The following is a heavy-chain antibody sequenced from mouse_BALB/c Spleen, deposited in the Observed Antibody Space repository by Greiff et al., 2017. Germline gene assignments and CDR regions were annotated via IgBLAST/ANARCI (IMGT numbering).Heavy chain of an antibody. V-gene: IGHV3-2*02. CDR3: ARGYYGSEGWYFDV. J-gene: IGHJ1*01. Sequence: DVKLQESGPGLVKPSQSLSLTCTVTGYSITSDYAWNWIRQFPGNKLEWMGYISYSGSTSYNPSLKSRISITRDTSKNQFFLQLNSVTTEDTATYYCARGYYGSEGWYFDVWGAGTTVTVSS. CDR2: ISYSGST. CDR1: GYSITSDYA. D-gene: IGHD1-1*01.